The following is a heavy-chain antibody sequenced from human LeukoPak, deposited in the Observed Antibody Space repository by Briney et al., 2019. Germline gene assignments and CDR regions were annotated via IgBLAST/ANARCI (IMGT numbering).Heavy chain of an antibody. CDR2: MSNSGRHI. CDR1: GFTFSSFE. J-gene: IGHJ4*02. V-gene: IGHV3-48*03. CDR3: ARDVGSGWSDY. Sequence: PGGSLRLSCAASGFTFSSFEMNWVRQAPGKGLEWVSYMSNSGRHIYYTDSVKGRFTISRDNAKNSLYLQMNRLRAEDTAVYYCARDVGSGWSDYWGQGTLVTVPS. D-gene: IGHD6-19*01.